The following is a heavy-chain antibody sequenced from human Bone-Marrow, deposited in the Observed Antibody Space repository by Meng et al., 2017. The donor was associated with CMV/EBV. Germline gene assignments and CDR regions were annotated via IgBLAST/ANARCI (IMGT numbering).Heavy chain of an antibody. CDR1: GFTFSSYS. V-gene: IGHV3-21*01. CDR2: ISSSSSYI. Sequence: GESLKISCAASGFTFSSYSMNWVRQAPGKGLEWVSSISSSSSYIYYADSVKGRLTISRDNAKNSLYLQMNSLRAEDTAVYYCARDGIPSRDDAFDIWGQGTMVTVSS. D-gene: IGHD1-14*01. J-gene: IGHJ3*02. CDR3: ARDGIPSRDDAFDI.